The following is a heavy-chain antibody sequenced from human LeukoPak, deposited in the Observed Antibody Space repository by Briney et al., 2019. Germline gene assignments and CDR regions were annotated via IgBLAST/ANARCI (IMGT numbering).Heavy chain of an antibody. CDR2: INPSGGST. CDR1: GYTFTSYY. CDR3: AREGGTAYYFGY. D-gene: IGHD1-1*01. Sequence: ASVKVSCKASGYTFTSYYMHWVRQAPGQGLEWMGIINPSGGSTSYAQKFQGRVTMTRDMSTSTVYMELSSLRSEDTAVYYCAREGGTAYYFGYWGQGTLVTVSS. J-gene: IGHJ4*02. V-gene: IGHV1-46*01.